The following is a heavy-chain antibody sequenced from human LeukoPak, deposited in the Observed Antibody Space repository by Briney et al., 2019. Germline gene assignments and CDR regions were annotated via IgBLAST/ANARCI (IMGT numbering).Heavy chain of an antibody. Sequence: GKSLRLSCAASGFTFSSYARSWVRQAPGKGLERVSVIGSGSVDKHYADTVRGRFDISRDNSKNRLFLQMNSLRVEDSGVYYCAKRVPLTALDSWGQGTLVTVSS. V-gene: IGHV3-23*01. D-gene: IGHD3-3*01. CDR1: GFTFSSYA. CDR3: AKRVPLTALDS. CDR2: IGSGSVDK. J-gene: IGHJ5*01.